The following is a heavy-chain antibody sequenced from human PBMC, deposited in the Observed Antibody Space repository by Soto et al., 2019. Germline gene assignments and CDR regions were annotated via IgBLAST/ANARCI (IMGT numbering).Heavy chain of an antibody. J-gene: IGHJ3*02. Sequence: SETLSLTCTVSGGSISSGDYYWSWIRQPPGKGLEWIGYIYYSGSTYYNPSLKSRVTISVDTSKNQFSLKLSSVTAADTAVYYCARPTARTYYYDSSGYYYRRVDAFDIWGQGTMVTVSS. V-gene: IGHV4-30-4*01. D-gene: IGHD3-22*01. CDR1: GGSISSGDYY. CDR2: IYYSGST. CDR3: ARPTARTYYYDSSGYYYRRVDAFDI.